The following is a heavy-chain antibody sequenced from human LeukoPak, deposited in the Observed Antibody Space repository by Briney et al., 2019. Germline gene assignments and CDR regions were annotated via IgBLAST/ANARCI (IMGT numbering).Heavy chain of an antibody. V-gene: IGHV3-48*03. J-gene: IGHJ4*02. CDR2: ISSSGSTI. CDR1: GFTFGSYE. CDR3: ALEMATITGPFDY. Sequence: PGGSLRLSCAASGFTFGSYEMNWVRQAPGKGLEWVSYISSSGSTIYYADSVKGRFTISRDNAKNSLYLQMNSLRAEDTAVYYCALEMATITGPFDYWGQGTLVTVSS. D-gene: IGHD5-24*01.